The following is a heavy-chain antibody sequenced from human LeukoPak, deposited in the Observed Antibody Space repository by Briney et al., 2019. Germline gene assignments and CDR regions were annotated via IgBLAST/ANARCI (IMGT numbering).Heavy chain of an antibody. CDR3: ARDQLELAYYYYYYMDV. J-gene: IGHJ6*03. D-gene: IGHD1-7*01. Sequence: GASVKVPCKASGYTFTSYGIIWVRQAPGQGLEWMGWISAYNGNTNYAQKLQSRVTMTTDTSTSTAYMELRSLRSDDTAVYYCARDQLELAYYYYYYMDVWGKGATVTVSS. CDR2: ISAYNGNT. V-gene: IGHV1-18*01. CDR1: GYTFTSYG.